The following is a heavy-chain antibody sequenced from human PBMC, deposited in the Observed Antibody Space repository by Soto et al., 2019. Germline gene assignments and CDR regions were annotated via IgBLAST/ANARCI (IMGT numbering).Heavy chain of an antibody. CDR3: ARGRTRALDY. CDR1: GYIFTSQG. Sequence: QIQRVQSGAEVKKPGASVKVSCKASGYIFTSQGISWVRQAPGQGLDCMGWISTYNGNPNYAQKLQGRVTMTTNTSTTTAFLELRSLTSDVTAVYYRARGRTRALDYWGQGTPVIVSS. J-gene: IGHJ4*02. D-gene: IGHD1-1*01. V-gene: IGHV1-18*01. CDR2: ISTYNGNP.